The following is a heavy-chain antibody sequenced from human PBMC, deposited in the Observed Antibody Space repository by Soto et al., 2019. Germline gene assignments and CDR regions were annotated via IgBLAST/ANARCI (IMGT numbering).Heavy chain of an antibody. CDR1: GFTFSSYA. V-gene: IGHV3-23*01. D-gene: IGHD2-8*02. CDR3: AKATATGGGAFDI. Sequence: GGSLRLSCAASGFTFSSYAMSWVRQAPGKGLEWVSAISGSGGSTHYPDSVKGRFTISRDNSKNTVFLQMNSLTAGDTAVYYCAKATATGGGAFDICGQGTMVTVSS. J-gene: IGHJ3*02. CDR2: ISGSGGST.